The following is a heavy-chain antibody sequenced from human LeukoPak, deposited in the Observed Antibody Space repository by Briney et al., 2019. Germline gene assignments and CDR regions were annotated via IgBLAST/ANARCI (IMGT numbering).Heavy chain of an antibody. D-gene: IGHD3-16*02. V-gene: IGHV3-21*01. CDR3: ARDGEIYDYVWGSYRPITRYMDV. J-gene: IGHJ6*03. Sequence: PGGSLRLSCAASGFTFSSYSMNWVRQAPGKGLEWVSSISSSSSYIYYADSVKGRFTISRDNAKNSLYLQMNSLRAEDTAVYYCARDGEIYDYVWGSYRPITRYMDVWGKGTTVTVSS. CDR1: GFTFSSYS. CDR2: ISSSSSYI.